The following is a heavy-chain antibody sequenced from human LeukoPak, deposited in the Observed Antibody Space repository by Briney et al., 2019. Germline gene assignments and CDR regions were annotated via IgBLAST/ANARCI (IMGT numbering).Heavy chain of an antibody. CDR1: GFTLSDYH. CDR2: TRKKAKRYTT. J-gene: IGHJ4*02. D-gene: IGHD3-22*01. CDR3: ARAQSDSSGYYYVGDY. V-gene: IGHV3-72*01. Sequence: GGSLRLSCAPSGFTLSDYHIDWVRQSPGQRLEWVARTRKKAKRYTTEYAASAKGRFTISRDDSKNSVDLQMNSVITEDAAVYYCARAQSDSSGYYYVGDYWGQGTLVTVSS.